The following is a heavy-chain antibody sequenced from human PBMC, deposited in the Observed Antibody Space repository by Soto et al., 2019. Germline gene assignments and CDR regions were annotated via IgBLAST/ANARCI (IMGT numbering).Heavy chain of an antibody. CDR2: IYTGGST. J-gene: IGHJ5*02. V-gene: IGHV3-53*04. Sequence: GGSLRLSCAASGLAVSSSYMGWVRQAPGKGLEWISVIYTGGSTRYADSVKGRFTISRHNSENTLYLQMSSLRAEDTAVYYCAGAGDVDSVASYGDYSFPLDHWGQGTLVTVSS. CDR3: AGAGDVDSVASYGDYSFPLDH. D-gene: IGHD4-17*01. CDR1: GLAVSSSY.